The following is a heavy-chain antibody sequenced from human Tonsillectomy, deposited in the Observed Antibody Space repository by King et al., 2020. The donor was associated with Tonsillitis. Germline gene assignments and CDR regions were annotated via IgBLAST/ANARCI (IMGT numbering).Heavy chain of an antibody. CDR1: GGSFSDYY. CDR3: ASHEINIVGATQMIPGDAFEI. CDR2: INHGGST. V-gene: IGHV4-34*01. Sequence: VQLQQWGAGLLKPSETLSLTCAVYGGSFSDYYWSWVRQPPGKGLEWIGEINHGGSTNYNPSLKSRVTISVDTSKNQFSLKLSSVTAADTAVYYCASHEINIVGATQMIPGDAFEIWGQGAMVTVSS. D-gene: IGHD1-26*01. J-gene: IGHJ3*02.